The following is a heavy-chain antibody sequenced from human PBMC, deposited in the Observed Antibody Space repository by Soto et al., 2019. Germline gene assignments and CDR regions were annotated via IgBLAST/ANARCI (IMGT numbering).Heavy chain of an antibody. V-gene: IGHV1-2*02. J-gene: IGHJ4*02. D-gene: IGHD5-12*01. CDR3: ARSRRVAYYFDY. CDR2: INPNIGGT. CDR1: GYTFTGYY. Sequence: QVQLVQSGAEVKKPGASVKVSCKASGYTFTGYYMHWVRQAPGQGLEWMGWINPNIGGTNYAQKFQGRVTMTRDTSISTAYMELSRLRSDDTAVYYCARSRRVAYYFDYWGQGTLVTVSS.